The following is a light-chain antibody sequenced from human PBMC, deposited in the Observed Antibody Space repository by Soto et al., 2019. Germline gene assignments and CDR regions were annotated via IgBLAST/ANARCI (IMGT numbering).Light chain of an antibody. J-gene: IGKJ2*01. Sequence: DIQMTQSPSSLSASVGDRVTITCRASQNLNTYLNWYQQKPGKVPNLLIYAASSLQSGVPSRFSGSGSGTDFTLTISSLQPEDFATYYCQQSYSTLYTFGQGTKLEIK. V-gene: IGKV1-39*01. CDR3: QQSYSTLYT. CDR1: QNLNTY. CDR2: AAS.